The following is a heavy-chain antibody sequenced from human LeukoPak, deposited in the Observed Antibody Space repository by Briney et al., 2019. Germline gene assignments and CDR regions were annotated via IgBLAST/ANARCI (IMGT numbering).Heavy chain of an antibody. V-gene: IGHV4-59*01. CDR1: GGSISSYY. D-gene: IGHD6-19*01. J-gene: IGHJ4*02. CDR2: IYYSGST. Sequence: PLETLSLTCTVSGGSISSYYWSWIRQPPGKGLEWIGYIYYSGSTNYNPSLKSRVTISVDTSKNQFSLKLSSVTAADTAVYYCASLLHSSGWYPDYWGQGTLVTVSS. CDR3: ASLLHSSGWYPDY.